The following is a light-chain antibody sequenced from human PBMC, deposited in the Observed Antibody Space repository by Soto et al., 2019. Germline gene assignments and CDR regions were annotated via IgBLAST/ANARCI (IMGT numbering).Light chain of an antibody. J-gene: IGKJ1*01. CDR1: QTGSNSY. CDR3: QHYGYPQWT. Sequence: IVLTQSPGTLSLSPGERATLSCRASQTGSNSYLAWYQQKSRQAPRLLIYGVSTRATGIPDRLSGSGSGTEFALTISRLETEDFAVYICQHYGYPQWTFGTGTKVDIK. CDR2: GVS. V-gene: IGKV3-20*01.